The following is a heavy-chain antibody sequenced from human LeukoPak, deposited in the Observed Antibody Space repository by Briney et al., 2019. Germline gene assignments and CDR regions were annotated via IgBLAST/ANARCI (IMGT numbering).Heavy chain of an antibody. Sequence: SVKVSCKASGGTFSSYAISWVRQAPGQGLEWMGGIIPIFGTANYAQKLQGRVTMTTDTSTSTAYMELRSLRSDDTAVYYCARAYGDYDWYFDLWGRGTLVTVSS. J-gene: IGHJ2*01. V-gene: IGHV1-69*05. CDR1: GGTFSSYA. D-gene: IGHD4-17*01. CDR2: IIPIFGTA. CDR3: ARAYGDYDWYFDL.